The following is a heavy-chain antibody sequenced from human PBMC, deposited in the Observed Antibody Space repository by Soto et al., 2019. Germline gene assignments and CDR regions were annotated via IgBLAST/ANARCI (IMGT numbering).Heavy chain of an antibody. D-gene: IGHD6-19*01. CDR2: IYYSGST. Sequence: PSETLSLTYSVSGCSISSSSYNWRWIRQPPWKGLEWIGSIYYSGSTYYNPSLKSRVIISVDTSKNQFSLKLSSVTAADTAVYYCARERWLDPYYYYGMDVWGQGTTVT. J-gene: IGHJ6*02. CDR1: GCSISSSSYN. V-gene: IGHV4-39*02. CDR3: ARERWLDPYYYYGMDV.